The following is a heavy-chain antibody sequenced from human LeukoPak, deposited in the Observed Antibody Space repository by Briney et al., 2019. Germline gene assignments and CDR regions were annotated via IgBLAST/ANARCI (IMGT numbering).Heavy chain of an antibody. J-gene: IGHJ4*02. CDR1: GFTFSSYG. V-gene: IGHV3-30*02. D-gene: IGHD6-19*01. CDR2: IRYDGSNK. Sequence: GGSLRLSCAASGFTFSSYGMHWVRQAPGKGLEWVEFIRYDGSNKYYADSVKGRFTISRDNSKNTLYLQMNSLRAEDTAVYYCAKGPYSSGWYDGYYFDYWGQGTLVTVSS. CDR3: AKGPYSSGWYDGYYFDY.